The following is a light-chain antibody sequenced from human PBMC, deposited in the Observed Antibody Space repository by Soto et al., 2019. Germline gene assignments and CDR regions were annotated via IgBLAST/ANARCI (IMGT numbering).Light chain of an antibody. J-gene: IGKJ2*01. V-gene: IGKV1-39*01. Sequence: DIQMTQSPSSLSASVGDRVTITCRASQSISSYLNWYQHKPGKAPTVVIYTASTLQSGVPSRFSGSGSGTDFTLTISSLQPEDAATYYCQQSYSSLVYNFGPGTKLEIK. CDR2: TAS. CDR1: QSISSY. CDR3: QQSYSSLVYN.